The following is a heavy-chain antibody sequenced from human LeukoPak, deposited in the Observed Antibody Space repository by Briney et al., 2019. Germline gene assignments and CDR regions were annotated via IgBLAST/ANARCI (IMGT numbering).Heavy chain of an antibody. J-gene: IGHJ3*02. CDR1: GGSISSSSYY. Sequence: SETPSLTCTVSGGSISSSSYYWGWIRQPPGTGLEWIGSIYYSGSTYYNPSLKSRATISVDTSKNQFSLNLSSVTAADTAVFYCARRGLQYAFDIWGQGTMVTVSS. CDR3: ARRGLQYAFDI. V-gene: IGHV4-39*01. CDR2: IYYSGST. D-gene: IGHD4-11*01.